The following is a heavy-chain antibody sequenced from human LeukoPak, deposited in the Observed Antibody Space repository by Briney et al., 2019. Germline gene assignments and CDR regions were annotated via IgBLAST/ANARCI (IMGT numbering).Heavy chain of an antibody. CDR1: GFDFSYAW. D-gene: IGHD3-10*01. V-gene: IGHV3-15*01. J-gene: IGHJ5*02. CDR2: IKSKKDGATP. CDR3: TTGGGVIRFDP. Sequence: GGSLTLSRPASGFDFSYAWLSWLRPAPGKGREWVGRIKSKKDGATPDYAPPVKDRFTISRDDLKNTLFLQMNSLNTEDTGVYFCTTGGGVIRFDPWGQGTLVTVSA.